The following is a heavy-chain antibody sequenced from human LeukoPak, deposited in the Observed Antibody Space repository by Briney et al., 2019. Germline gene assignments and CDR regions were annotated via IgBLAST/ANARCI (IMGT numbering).Heavy chain of an antibody. CDR3: ARITVRRLYYFDY. V-gene: IGHV3-66*01. J-gene: IGHJ4*02. CDR1: GFTFSDYY. D-gene: IGHD3-3*01. CDR2: IYSGGTT. Sequence: PGGSLRLSCAASGFTFSDYYMSWIRQAPGKGLEWVSVIYSGGTTYYADSVKGRFTISRDNSKNTLYLQMNSLRAEDTAVYYCARITVRRLYYFDYWGQGTLVTVS.